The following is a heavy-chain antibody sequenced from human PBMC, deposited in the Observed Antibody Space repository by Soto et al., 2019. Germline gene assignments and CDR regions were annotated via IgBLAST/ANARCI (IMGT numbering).Heavy chain of an antibody. CDR1: GFTFSSYA. D-gene: IGHD2-21*02. V-gene: IGHV3-23*01. CDR3: AAHIVVVTAIQGGYFDY. CDR2: ISGSGGST. J-gene: IGHJ4*02. Sequence: EVQLLESGGGLVQPGGSLRLSCAASGFTFSSYAMSWVRQAPGKGLEWVSAISGSGGSTYYADSVKGRFTISRDNSKNPLYLQMNSPRAGDTAVFYCAAHIVVVTAIQGGYFDYWGQGTLVTVSS.